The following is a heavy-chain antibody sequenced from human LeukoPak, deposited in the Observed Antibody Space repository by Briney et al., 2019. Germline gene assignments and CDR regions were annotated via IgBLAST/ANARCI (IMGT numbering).Heavy chain of an antibody. J-gene: IGHJ4*02. CDR1: GGSITYHY. D-gene: IGHD5-24*01. V-gene: IGHV4-59*08. CDR2: IYYSGNT. CDR3: ARRDGYNSDY. Sequence: SETLSLTCTVSGGSITYHYWTWIRQPPGKGLEWIGWIYYSGNTNYNPSLQSRVTISVDTSKNQFSLKLSSVTAADTAVYFCARRDGYNSDYWGQGTLVTVSS.